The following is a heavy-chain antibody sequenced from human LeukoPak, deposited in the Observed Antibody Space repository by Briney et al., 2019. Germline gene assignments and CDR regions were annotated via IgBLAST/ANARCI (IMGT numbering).Heavy chain of an antibody. CDR1: GGTFSSYA. CDR3: ARDSHYYDSSGYFFGNRLYYFDY. V-gene: IGHV1-69*04. Sequence: SVKVSCKASGGTFSSYAISWVRQAPGQGLEWMGRIIPILGILNYAQKLQGRVTMTTDTSTSTAYMELRSLRSDDTAVYYCARDSHYYDSSGYFFGNRLYYFDYWGQGTLVTVSS. D-gene: IGHD3-22*01. CDR2: IIPILGIL. J-gene: IGHJ4*02.